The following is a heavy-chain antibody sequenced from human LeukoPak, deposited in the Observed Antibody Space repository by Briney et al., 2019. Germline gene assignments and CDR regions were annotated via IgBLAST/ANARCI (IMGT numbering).Heavy chain of an antibody. D-gene: IGHD6-13*01. V-gene: IGHV3-23*01. CDR2: SGSGGST. CDR1: GFTFSTYA. CDR3: AKALEQETVIALDS. J-gene: IGHJ4*02. Sequence: GGSLRLSCAASGFTFSTYAMSWVRQAPGKGLEWVSASGSGGSTYYADSVKGRFTISRDNSKNTPYLQMNSLRAEDTSIYFCAKALEQETVIALDSWGQGTLVTVSS.